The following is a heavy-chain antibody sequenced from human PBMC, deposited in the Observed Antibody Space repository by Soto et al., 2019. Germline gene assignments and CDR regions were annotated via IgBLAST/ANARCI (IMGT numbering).Heavy chain of an antibody. CDR2: TYYRSKWYY. D-gene: IGHD3-10*01. J-gene: IGHJ6*03. CDR1: GDSVSSNSAA. CDR3: ARSRSLTGNHYYYMDV. V-gene: IGHV6-1*01. Sequence: SQTLSLTCAISGDSVSSNSAAWNWIRQSPSRGLEWLGRTYYRSKWYYDFGLSVKSRMTINPDTPKNQFSLQLNSVTPEDSAVYYCARSRSLTGNHYYYMDVSGKGITVTVAS.